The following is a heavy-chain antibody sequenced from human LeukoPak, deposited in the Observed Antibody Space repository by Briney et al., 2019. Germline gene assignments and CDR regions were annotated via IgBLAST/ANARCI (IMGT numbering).Heavy chain of an antibody. CDR3: AKDRLLWFGEFLHYYYGMDV. J-gene: IGHJ6*02. CDR2: ISGSGGST. CDR1: GFTFSSYA. V-gene: IGHV3-23*01. D-gene: IGHD3-10*01. Sequence: GGSLRLSCAASGFTFSSYAMSWVRQAPGKGLEWVSAISGSGGSTYYADSVKDRFTISRDNSKNTLYLQMNSLRAEDTAVYYCAKDRLLWFGEFLHYYYGMDVWGQGTTVTVSS.